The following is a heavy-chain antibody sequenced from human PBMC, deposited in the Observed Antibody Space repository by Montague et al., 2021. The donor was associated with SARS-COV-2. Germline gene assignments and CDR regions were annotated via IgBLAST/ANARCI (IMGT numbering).Heavy chain of an antibody. Sequence: SETLSPTCTVSGGSISSSSYYWGWIRQPPGKGLEWIGSIYYSGSTYYXPSLKSRVTISVDTSKNQFSLKLSSVTAADTAVYYCARVGLQQLVRLSGLDVWGQGTTVTVSS. CDR3: ARVGLQQLVRLSGLDV. D-gene: IGHD6-13*01. J-gene: IGHJ6*02. V-gene: IGHV4-39*07. CDR2: IYYSGST. CDR1: GGSISSSSYY.